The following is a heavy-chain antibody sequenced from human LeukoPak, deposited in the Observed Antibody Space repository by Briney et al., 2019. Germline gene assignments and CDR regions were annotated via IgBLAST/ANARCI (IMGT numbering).Heavy chain of an antibody. CDR3: ARGPGYYDSSGLAP. J-gene: IGHJ5*02. CDR2: IYYSGST. CDR1: GGSISSGGYY. D-gene: IGHD3-22*01. V-gene: IGHV4-31*03. Sequence: PSETLSLTCTVSGGSISSGGYYWSWIRQHPGKGLEWIGYIYYSGSTYYNSSLKSRVTISVDTSKNQFSLKLSSVTAADTAVYYCARGPGYYDSSGLAPWGQGTLVTVSS.